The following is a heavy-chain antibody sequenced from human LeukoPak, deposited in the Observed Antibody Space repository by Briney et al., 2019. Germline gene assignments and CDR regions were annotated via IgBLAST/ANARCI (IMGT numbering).Heavy chain of an antibody. CDR1: GYTFTSYG. V-gene: IGHV1-18*01. CDR3: ARDFGAYYYDSSGYAVAFDI. J-gene: IGHJ3*02. CDR2: ISAYNGNT. Sequence: GASVKVSCKASGYTFTSYGISWVRQAPGQGLEWMGWISAYNGNTNYAQKLQGRVTMTTDTSTSTAYMELRSLRSDDTAVYYCARDFGAYYYDSSGYAVAFDIWGQGTMVTVS. D-gene: IGHD3-22*01.